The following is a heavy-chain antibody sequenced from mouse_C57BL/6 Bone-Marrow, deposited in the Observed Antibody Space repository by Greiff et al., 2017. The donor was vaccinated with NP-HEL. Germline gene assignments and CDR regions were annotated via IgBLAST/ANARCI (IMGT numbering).Heavy chain of an antibody. V-gene: IGHV1-81*01. CDR1: GYTFTSYG. CDR2: IYPRSGNT. Sequence: VQVVESGAELARPGASVKLSCKASGYTFTSYGISWVKQRTGQGLEWIGEIYPRSGNTYYNEKFKGKATLTADKSSSTAYMELRSLTSEDAAVYFCARPPYYYGSSYYFDYWGQGTTLTVSS. J-gene: IGHJ2*01. D-gene: IGHD1-1*01. CDR3: ARPPYYYGSSYYFDY.